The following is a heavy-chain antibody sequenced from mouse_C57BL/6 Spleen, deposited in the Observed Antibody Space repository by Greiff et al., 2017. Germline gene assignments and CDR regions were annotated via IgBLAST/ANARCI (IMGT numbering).Heavy chain of an antibody. J-gene: IGHJ1*03. V-gene: IGHV1-15*01. CDR1: GYTFTDYE. Sequence: VQLQQSGAELVRPGASVTLSCKASGYTFTDYEMHWVKQTPVHGLEWIGAIDPETGGTAYNQKFKGKAILTADKSSSTAYMELRSLTSEDSAVYYCTRNYGSSDYWYFDVWGTGTTVTVSS. D-gene: IGHD1-1*01. CDR3: TRNYGSSDYWYFDV. CDR2: IDPETGGT.